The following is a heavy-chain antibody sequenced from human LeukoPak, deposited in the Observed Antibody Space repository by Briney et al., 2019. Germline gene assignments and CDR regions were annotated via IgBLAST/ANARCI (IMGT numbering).Heavy chain of an antibody. CDR2: ISGSGGST. V-gene: IGHV3-23*01. CDR3: AKERNFWSGYPNWFDL. CDR1: GFTFSNFA. Sequence: GGSLRLSCAASGFTFSNFAMSWVRQAPGKGLEWVSVISGSGGSTYDADSVRGRFTISRDNSANTMYLQTNSLRAEDTATYYCAKERNFWSGYPNWFDLWGQGTLVIVSS. D-gene: IGHD3-3*01. J-gene: IGHJ5*02.